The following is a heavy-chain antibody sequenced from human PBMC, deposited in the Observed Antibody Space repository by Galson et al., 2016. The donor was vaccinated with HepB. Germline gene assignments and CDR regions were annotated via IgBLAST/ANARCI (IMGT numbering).Heavy chain of an antibody. CDR2: IYYTGNS. Sequence: TLSLTCIVSGDSINSGSYYWNWIRQHPGRGLEWIGYIYYTGNSYYNPSLKSRVSISVDTSKNQFSLKLSSVTAADTAVYHCARRPMVTTGLFDYWGQGTLVTVSS. V-gene: IGHV4-31*03. CDR3: ARRPMVTTGLFDY. J-gene: IGHJ4*02. D-gene: IGHD4-17*01. CDR1: GDSINSGSYY.